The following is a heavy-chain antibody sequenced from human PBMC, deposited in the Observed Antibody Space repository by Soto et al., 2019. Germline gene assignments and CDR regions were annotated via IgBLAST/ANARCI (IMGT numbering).Heavy chain of an antibody. CDR2: IYYSGST. J-gene: IGHJ4*02. Sequence: SETLSLTGTVSVGSISSYYWSWIRQPPGKGLEWIGYIYYSGSTNYNPSLKSRVTISVDTSKNQFSLKLSSVTAADTAVYYCARVGYLHLFDYWGQGTLVTVSS. D-gene: IGHD3-16*02. CDR1: VGSISSYY. V-gene: IGHV4-59*01. CDR3: ARVGYLHLFDY.